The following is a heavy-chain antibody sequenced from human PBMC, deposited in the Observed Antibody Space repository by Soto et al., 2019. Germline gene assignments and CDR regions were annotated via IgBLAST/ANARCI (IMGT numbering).Heavy chain of an antibody. CDR1: VYTFTHYY. V-gene: IGHV1-46*01. CDR3: ARDLAAGDH. J-gene: IGHJ4*02. CDR2: INPASGST. D-gene: IGHD6-13*01. Sequence: QVQLVQSGAEVKKPGXXXKLSCRTSVYTFTHYYIHWVRQAPGQGLEWLAIINPASGSTNYAQDLQGRVTLTMDTSTTTVYMELSGPRAEDTAIFYCARDLAAGDHWGQGTLVTFSS.